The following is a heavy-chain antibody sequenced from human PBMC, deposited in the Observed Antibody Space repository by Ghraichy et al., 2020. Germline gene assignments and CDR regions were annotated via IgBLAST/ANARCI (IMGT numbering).Heavy chain of an antibody. J-gene: IGHJ4*02. CDR3: ARESFYGVFDY. V-gene: IGHV3-48*03. Sequence: GESLNISCAASGFTFSSYEMNWVRQAPGKWLEWVSYISSSGSTIYYADSVKGRFTISRDNAKNSLYLQMNSLRAEDTAVYYCARESFYGVFDYWGQGTLVTVSS. CDR1: GFTFSSYE. D-gene: IGHD1-26*01. CDR2: ISSSGSTI.